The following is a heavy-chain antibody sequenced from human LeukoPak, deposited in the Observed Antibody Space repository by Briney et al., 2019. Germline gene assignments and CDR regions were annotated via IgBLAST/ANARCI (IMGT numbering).Heavy chain of an antibody. CDR2: IGWNSGSI. CDR1: GFTLDDYA. Sequence: GGSVSLFCAASGFTLDDYAMHWVRQAPGKGREWVSGIGWNSGSIGYAASVKGRFTIYRDNAKNSLYLQINSLRAEDTALYSCARGAYSSSWSSAYYFDYWGQGTLVTVSS. D-gene: IGHD6-13*01. CDR3: ARGAYSSSWSSAYYFDY. V-gene: IGHV3-9*01. J-gene: IGHJ4*02.